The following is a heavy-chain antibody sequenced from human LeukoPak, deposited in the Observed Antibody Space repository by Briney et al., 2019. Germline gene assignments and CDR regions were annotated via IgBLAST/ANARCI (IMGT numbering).Heavy chain of an antibody. CDR3: ARDFPARDWFFDL. Sequence: GASVKVSCKASGYTFTSYAMNWVRQAPRQGLEWMGWINTNTGNPTYAQAFTGRFVFSLDTSVSTAYLQISSLKAEDTAVYYCARDFPARDWFFDLWGRGTLVTVSS. CDR1: GYTFTSYA. CDR2: INTNTGNP. J-gene: IGHJ2*01. V-gene: IGHV7-4-1*02.